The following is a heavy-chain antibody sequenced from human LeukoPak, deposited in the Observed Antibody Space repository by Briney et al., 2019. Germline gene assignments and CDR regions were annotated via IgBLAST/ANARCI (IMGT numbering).Heavy chain of an antibody. CDR3: ARTADGEFDY. CDR1: GFTFSGYY. CDR2: ISGPGNTI. Sequence: AGGSLRLSCAASGFTFSGYYMNWIRQAPGKGLEWIAFISGPGNTIYYADSVKGRITISRDNAKNSLYLQMNGLRADDTAVYYCARTADGEFDYWGQGTLVTVSS. J-gene: IGHJ4*02. V-gene: IGHV3-11*01. D-gene: IGHD4-17*01.